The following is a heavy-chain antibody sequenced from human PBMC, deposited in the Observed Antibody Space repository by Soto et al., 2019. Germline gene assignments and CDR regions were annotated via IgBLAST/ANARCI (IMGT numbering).Heavy chain of an antibody. CDR1: GGSISSGGYY. J-gene: IGHJ4*02. CDR2: IYYNGST. D-gene: IGHD5-18*01. CDR3: ALLKRGYRTSVH. V-gene: IGHV4-39*07. Sequence: ETLSLTCTVSGGSISSGGYYWSWIRQPPGKGLEWIGSIYYNGSTYYNPSLKSRVTISVDTSKNQFSLKLSSVTAADTAVYYCALLKRGYRTSVHWGQGTLVTVSS.